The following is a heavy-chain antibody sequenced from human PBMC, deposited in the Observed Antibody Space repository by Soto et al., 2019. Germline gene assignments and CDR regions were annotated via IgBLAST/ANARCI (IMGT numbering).Heavy chain of an antibody. Sequence: GGSLRLSCAASGFSFSNYVMTWVRQAPGKGLEWVSGISGSGGSTYFADSVEGRFTISRDNSNNTLYLQMNSLRAEDTAIYYCAKAPQIRSLSRDWFDPWGQGTLVTVSS. J-gene: IGHJ5*02. D-gene: IGHD6-13*01. V-gene: IGHV3-23*01. CDR3: AKAPQIRSLSRDWFDP. CDR2: ISGSGGST. CDR1: GFSFSNYV.